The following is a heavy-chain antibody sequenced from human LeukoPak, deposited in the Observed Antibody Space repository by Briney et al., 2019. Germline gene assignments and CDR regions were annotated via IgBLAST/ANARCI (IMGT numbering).Heavy chain of an antibody. D-gene: IGHD7-27*01. V-gene: IGHV1-18*01. J-gene: IGHJ4*02. CDR3: ARDPGGTWGFDY. Sequence: ASVKVSCKASGYTFTSHGLSWARQAPGQGLEWMGWISIYSGNTKYAQKFQDRISMTTDTSTNTAYMELRSLKSDDTAVYYCARDPGGTWGFDYWGQGALVTVSS. CDR1: GYTFTSHG. CDR2: ISIYSGNT.